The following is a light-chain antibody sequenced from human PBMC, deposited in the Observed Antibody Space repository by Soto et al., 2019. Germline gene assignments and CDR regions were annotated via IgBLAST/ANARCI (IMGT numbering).Light chain of an antibody. CDR1: QSVSSRY. Sequence: VVLTESLGTLSLSQGERATISCMASQSVSSRYVAWYQQKPGQAPRLLIYGASSRATGIPDRFSGSGSGTDFILTISRLEPEDFAVYYCQQYDSSPRTFGQGTKVDIK. V-gene: IGKV3-20*01. J-gene: IGKJ1*01. CDR3: QQYDSSPRT. CDR2: GAS.